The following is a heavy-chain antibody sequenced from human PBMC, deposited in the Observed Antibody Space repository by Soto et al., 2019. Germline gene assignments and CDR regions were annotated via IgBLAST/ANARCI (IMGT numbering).Heavy chain of an antibody. V-gene: IGHV3-30*03. J-gene: IGHJ6*02. CDR3: ARTSSVHYGMDV. CDR1: GFTLSSHV. CDR2: ISYDGNNR. D-gene: IGHD2-2*01. Sequence: QVQLVASGGGAVQPGRSLRLSCAASGFTLSSHVMHWVRQAPGKGLEWVAVISYDGNNRYYVESVKGRFTISRANSKNTLYLEMNSLRTEDTPVYYAARTSSVHYGMDVWGQGTTVTVSS.